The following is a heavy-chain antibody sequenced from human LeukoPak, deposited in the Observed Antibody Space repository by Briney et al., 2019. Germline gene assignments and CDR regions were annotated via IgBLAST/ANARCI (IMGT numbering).Heavy chain of an antibody. V-gene: IGHV3-21*01. D-gene: IGHD3-10*01. J-gene: IGHJ4*02. CDR2: VSSSSDYI. CDR1: GFTFISYS. Sequence: GGSLRLSCAASGFTFISYSMSWVRQAPGKGLEWVSSVSSSSDYIFYADSLKGRFTISRDNAKNSLYLQMNSLRVEDTAMYYCARDPGGAGYFDYWGQGALVTVSS. CDR3: ARDPGGAGYFDY.